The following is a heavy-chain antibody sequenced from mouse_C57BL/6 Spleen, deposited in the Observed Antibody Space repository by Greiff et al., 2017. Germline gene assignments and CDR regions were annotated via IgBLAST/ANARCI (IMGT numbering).Heavy chain of an antibody. V-gene: IGHV1-50*01. CDR2: IDPSDSYT. CDR3: ARRYYGNYEGYAMDY. J-gene: IGHJ4*01. CDR1: GYTFTSYW. Sequence: QVQLQQPGAELVKPGASVKLSFKASGYTFTSYWMQRVKQRPGQGLEWIGEIDPSDSYTNYNQKFKGKATLTVDTSSSTAYMQLSSLTSEDSAVYYCARRYYGNYEGYAMDYWGQGTSVTVSS. D-gene: IGHD2-1*01.